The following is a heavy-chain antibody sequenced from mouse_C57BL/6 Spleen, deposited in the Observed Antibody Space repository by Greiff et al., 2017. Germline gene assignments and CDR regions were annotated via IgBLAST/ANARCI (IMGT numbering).Heavy chain of an antibody. CDR1: GFTFSDYG. CDR2: ISSGSSTI. CDR3: ARSYYGNPYYAMDY. D-gene: IGHD2-10*01. J-gene: IGHJ4*01. Sequence: EVQLVESGGGLVKPGGSLKLSCAASGFTFSDYGMHWVRQAPEKGLEWVAYISSGSSTIYYADTVKGRFTISRDNAKNTLFLQMTSLRSEDTAMYYCARSYYGNPYYAMDYWGQGASVTGSS. V-gene: IGHV5-17*01.